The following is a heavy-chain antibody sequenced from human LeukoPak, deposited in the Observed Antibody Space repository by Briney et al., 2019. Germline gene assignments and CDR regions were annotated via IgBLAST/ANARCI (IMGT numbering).Heavy chain of an antibody. CDR3: APHYDYWSGYFDY. D-gene: IGHD3-3*01. CDR1: GFTFSSYA. J-gene: IGHJ4*02. Sequence: PGGSLRLSCVASGFTFSSYAMSWVRQAPGKGLEWVSAISGSGGSTYYADSVEGRFTISRDNSKNTLYLQMNSLRAEDTAVYYCAPHYDYWSGYFDYWGQGTLVTVSS. CDR2: ISGSGGST. V-gene: IGHV3-23*01.